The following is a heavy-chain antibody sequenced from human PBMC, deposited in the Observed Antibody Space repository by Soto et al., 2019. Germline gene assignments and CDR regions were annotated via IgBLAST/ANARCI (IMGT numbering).Heavy chain of an antibody. CDR1: GYTFIGYY. CDR2: ISPYNGNT. J-gene: IGHJ4*02. CDR3: ARDSSGWSLGVFDY. V-gene: IGHV1-18*04. D-gene: IGHD6-19*01. Sequence: ASVKVSCKAAGYTFIGYYIHWVRQAPGQGPEWMGWISPYNGNTNYAQKLQGRVTMTTDTSTSTAYMELRSLRSDDTAVYYCARDSSGWSLGVFDYWGQGTLVTV.